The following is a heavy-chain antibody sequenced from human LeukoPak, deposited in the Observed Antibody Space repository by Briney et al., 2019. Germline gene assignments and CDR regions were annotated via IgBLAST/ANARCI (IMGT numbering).Heavy chain of an antibody. CDR1: GGSISSYY. V-gene: IGHV4-59*01. CDR2: IYYSGST. J-gene: IGHJ4*02. Sequence: SETLSLTCTVSGGSISSYYWSWIRQPPGKGLEWIGYIYYSGSTNYNPSPKSRVTISVDTSKNQFSLRLSSVTAADTAVYYCARDLPYYYDSSGLFDYWGQGTLVTVSS. CDR3: ARDLPYYYDSSGLFDY. D-gene: IGHD3-22*01.